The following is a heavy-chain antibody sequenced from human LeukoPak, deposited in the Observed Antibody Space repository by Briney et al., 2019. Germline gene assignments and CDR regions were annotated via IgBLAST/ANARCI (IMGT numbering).Heavy chain of an antibody. D-gene: IGHD1-26*01. Sequence: GGSLRLSCAASGFTFSSYAMSWVRQAPGKGLEWVSAISGSGGSTYYADSVKGRFTISRDNSKNTLYLQMNSLRAEDTAVYYCAKDVGATSVPYYFDYWGQGTLATVSS. V-gene: IGHV3-23*01. J-gene: IGHJ4*02. CDR3: AKDVGATSVPYYFDY. CDR2: ISGSGGST. CDR1: GFTFSSYA.